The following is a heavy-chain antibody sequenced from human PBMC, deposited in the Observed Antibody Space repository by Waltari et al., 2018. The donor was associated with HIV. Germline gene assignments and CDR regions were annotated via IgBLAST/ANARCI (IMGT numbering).Heavy chain of an antibody. Sequence: QVQLVQSGAEVKKPGSSVTISCKASGGAFISHSFNGVRQAPGQGLEGMGRVIRVAGTANKAQRFQDRVTITADKITTTVYMELRSLRLDDTAMYYCASARETMGVDFDSWGQGTPVTV. V-gene: IGHV1-69*08. CDR2: VIRVAGTA. D-gene: IGHD3-10*01. CDR3: ASARETMGVDFDS. CDR1: GGAFISHS. J-gene: IGHJ4*02.